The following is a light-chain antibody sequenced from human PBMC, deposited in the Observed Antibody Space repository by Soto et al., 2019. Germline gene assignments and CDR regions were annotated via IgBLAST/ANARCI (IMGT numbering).Light chain of an antibody. V-gene: IGKV1-5*03. CDR3: QPYNSHSRT. CDR1: QRIDSW. J-gene: IGKJ1*01. CDR2: KAS. Sequence: GHTATITCTASQRIDSWLAWYQHKPGKAPKLLIFKASTLETGVPSRFSGSGSETEFTLTISSLQPDESATYYCQPYNSHSRTFGQGTKVDIK.